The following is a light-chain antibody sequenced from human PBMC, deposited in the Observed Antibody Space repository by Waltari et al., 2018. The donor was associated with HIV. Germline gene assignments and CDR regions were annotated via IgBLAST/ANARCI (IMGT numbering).Light chain of an antibody. J-gene: IGKJ5*01. V-gene: IGKV3-11*01. CDR2: DAS. CDR1: QSDSSY. CDR3: QLRSNWPPTIT. Sequence: EIVLTQSPANLSLSPGERATLPCRAMQSDSSYLAWYQHKPGQAPRLLIYDASNRATGIPARFSGSGSGTDFTLTISGLEPEDFAIYYCQLRSNWPPTITFGQGTRLEIK.